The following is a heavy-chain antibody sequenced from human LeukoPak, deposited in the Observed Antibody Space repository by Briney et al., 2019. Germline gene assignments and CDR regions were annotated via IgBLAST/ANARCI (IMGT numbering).Heavy chain of an antibody. D-gene: IGHD3-3*01. J-gene: IGHJ4*02. Sequence: SQTLSLTCTVSGGSISSGGYYWSWIRQHPGKGLEWIRYIYYSGSTYYNPSLKSRVTISVDTSKNQFSLKLSSVTAADTAVYYCARVTSATGVVIDYWGQGTLVTVSS. V-gene: IGHV4-31*03. CDR2: IYYSGST. CDR1: GGSISSGGYY. CDR3: ARVTSATGVVIDY.